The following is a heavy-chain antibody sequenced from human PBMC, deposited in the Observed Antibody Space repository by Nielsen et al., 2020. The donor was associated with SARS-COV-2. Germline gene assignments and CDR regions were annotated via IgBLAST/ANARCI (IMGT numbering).Heavy chain of an antibody. CDR2: INWNGGST. V-gene: IGHV3-20*03. D-gene: IGHD2-2*01. J-gene: IGHJ6*02. Sequence: WIRQPPGKGLEWVSNINWNGGSTGYADSVKGRFTISRDNSKNTLYLQMNSLRAEDTAVYYCARGSIVVVPAAARRYYYYGMDVWGQGTTVTVSS. CDR3: ARGSIVVVPAAARRYYYYGMDV.